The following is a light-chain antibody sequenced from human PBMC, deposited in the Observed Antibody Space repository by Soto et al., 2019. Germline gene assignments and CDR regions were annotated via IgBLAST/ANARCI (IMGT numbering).Light chain of an antibody. CDR1: QSVSSN. CDR2: GAS. J-gene: IGKJ3*01. V-gene: IGKV3-15*01. Sequence: EIVMTQSPATLSVSPGERATLSCRASQSVSSNLAWYQQKPGQAPRLLIYGASTRATGIPARFSGSGSGTEFTLTISSLQSEDFAVYYCQQYNNWPSIFTFGPGTKLDIK. CDR3: QQYNNWPSIFT.